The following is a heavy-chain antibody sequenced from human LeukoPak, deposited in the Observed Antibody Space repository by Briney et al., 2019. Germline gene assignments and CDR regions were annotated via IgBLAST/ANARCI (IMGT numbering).Heavy chain of an antibody. Sequence: GGSLRLSCAASGFTFSSYSLNWVRQAPGKGLEWVSSISSSSYIYYADSVKGRFTTSRDNAKNSLYLQMNSLRAEDTAVYYCARHYDSNSYGPGYWGQGTLVTVSS. CDR3: ARHYDSNSYGPGY. CDR2: ISSSSYI. V-gene: IGHV3-21*01. D-gene: IGHD3-22*01. CDR1: GFTFSSYS. J-gene: IGHJ4*02.